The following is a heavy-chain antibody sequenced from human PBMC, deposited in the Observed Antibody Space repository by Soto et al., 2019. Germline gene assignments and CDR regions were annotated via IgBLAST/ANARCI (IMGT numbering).Heavy chain of an antibody. D-gene: IGHD3-16*01. Sequence: WRSKRLPWGVVEGTFDNFGVRWVRQDQNNGLEELTVISIDGNSKDYEDSEKGRFVISRDDYKNTLDLQMKSMRGEDTAVFYCWTGRRGETNFALGFDFWGQGVLVTVSS. CDR3: WTGRRGETNFALGFDF. CDR2: ISIDGNSK. V-gene: IGHV3-30*09. CDR1: EGTFDNFG. J-gene: IGHJ4*03.